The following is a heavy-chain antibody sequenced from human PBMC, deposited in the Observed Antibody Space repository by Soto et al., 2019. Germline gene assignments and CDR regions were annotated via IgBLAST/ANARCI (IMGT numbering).Heavy chain of an antibody. CDR2: IYYSGST. V-gene: IGHV4-59*08. CDR3: ERGGGSPDY. CDR1: GGSISSYY. D-gene: IGHD1-26*01. Sequence: QVQLQESGPGLVKPSETLSLTCTVSGGSISSYYWSWIRQPPGKGLEWIGYIYYSGSTNYNPSLRRRVTISVDTSKNQFSLKLSSVTAADTAVYYCERGGGSPDYWGQGTLVTVSS. J-gene: IGHJ4*02.